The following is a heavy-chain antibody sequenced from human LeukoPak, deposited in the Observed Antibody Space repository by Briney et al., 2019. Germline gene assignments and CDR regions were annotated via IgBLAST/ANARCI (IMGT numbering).Heavy chain of an antibody. Sequence: GGSLRLSCAASGFTFSSYSMNWVRQAPGKGLEWVSSISSSSSYIYYADSVKGRFTISRDNAKNSLYLQMNSLRAEDTAVYYCARGSYDYGDYVPYYYYYMDVCGKGTTVTVSS. J-gene: IGHJ6*03. CDR3: ARGSYDYGDYVPYYYYYMDV. D-gene: IGHD4-17*01. V-gene: IGHV3-21*01. CDR2: ISSSSSYI. CDR1: GFTFSSYS.